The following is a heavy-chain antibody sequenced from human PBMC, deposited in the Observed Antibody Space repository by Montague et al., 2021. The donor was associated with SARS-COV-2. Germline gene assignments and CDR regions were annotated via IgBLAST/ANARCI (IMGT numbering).Heavy chain of an antibody. CDR2: ISHSGTT. J-gene: IGHJ6*02. CDR1: GASFSGYY. CDR3: ARRPGRVWGLDV. V-gene: IGHV4-34*01. D-gene: IGHD3-10*01. Sequence: SETLSLTCAVYGASFSGYYWNFIGQTPGKGLEWLGEISHSGTTKYNPSLKSRFTISADTSKNQFSLTLTSVTAADTAVYFCARRPGRVWGLDVWGHGTTVTVSS.